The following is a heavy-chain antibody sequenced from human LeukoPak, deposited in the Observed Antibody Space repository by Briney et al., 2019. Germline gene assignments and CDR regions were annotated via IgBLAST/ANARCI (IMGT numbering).Heavy chain of an antibody. CDR1: GFTFSSYS. J-gene: IGHJ4*02. D-gene: IGHD3-22*01. Sequence: GGSLRLSCAASGFTFSSYSMNWVRQAPGKGLEWVSSINSGSSYMYYADSVKGRFTISRDNAKNSLYLQMNSLRAEDTAVYYCVRVGDHYDSSGYYSTGNYFDYWGQGTLVTVSS. CDR2: INSGSSYM. CDR3: VRVGDHYDSSGYYSTGNYFDY. V-gene: IGHV3-21*01.